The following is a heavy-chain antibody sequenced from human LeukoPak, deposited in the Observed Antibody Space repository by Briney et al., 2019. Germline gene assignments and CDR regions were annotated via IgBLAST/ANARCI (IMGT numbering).Heavy chain of an antibody. CDR3: ARDPSGNPYFFDY. D-gene: IGHD3-3*01. Sequence: ASVKVSCKPSGYSFTSYGISWVRQAAGQGLEWVGWINPYNGKTNYAQKVQGRVTVTTDTSTSTAYMELRSLRFDDTAVYYCARDPSGNPYFFDYWGQGTLVSLSS. CDR2: INPYNGKT. V-gene: IGHV1-18*01. J-gene: IGHJ4*02. CDR1: GYSFTSYG.